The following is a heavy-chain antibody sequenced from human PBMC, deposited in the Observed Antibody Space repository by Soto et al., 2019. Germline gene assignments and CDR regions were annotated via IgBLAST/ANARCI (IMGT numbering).Heavy chain of an antibody. D-gene: IGHD2-2*02. V-gene: IGHV5-51*01. CDR1: GYSFTSYW. J-gene: IGHJ5*02. Sequence: PGQSLKISCKGSGYSFTSYWIGWVRQMPGKGLEWMGIIYPGDSDTRYSPSFQGQVTISADKSISTAYLQWSSLKASDTAMYYCARLTVVPADIEGWFDPWGQGTLVTVSS. CDR2: IYPGDSDT. CDR3: ARLTVVPADIEGWFDP.